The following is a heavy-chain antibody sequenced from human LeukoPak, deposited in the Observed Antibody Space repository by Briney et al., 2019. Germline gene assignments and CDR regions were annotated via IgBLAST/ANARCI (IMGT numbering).Heavy chain of an antibody. CDR3: ARAPRGYSYGYLDF. CDR2: ISGYNGNT. D-gene: IGHD5-18*01. J-gene: IGHJ4*02. CDR1: GYTFTSYG. Sequence: ASVKVSCKASGYTFTSYGISWVRQAPGQGFEWMGWISGYNGNTNYAQKVQGRVNMTTDTSTSTAYMELRSLRSDDTAVYYCARAPRGYSYGYLDFWGQGSLVTVSS. V-gene: IGHV1-18*04.